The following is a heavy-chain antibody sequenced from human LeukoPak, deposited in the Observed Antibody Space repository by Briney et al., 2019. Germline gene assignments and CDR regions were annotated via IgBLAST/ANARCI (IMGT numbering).Heavy chain of an antibody. CDR2: INYSGST. J-gene: IGHJ4*02. CDR1: GGSISSSTYY. Sequence: SETLSLTCTVSGGSISSSTYYWGWIRQPPGKGLEWIGTINYSGSTFYNPSLKSRVTISVDTSKNQFSLVLNSVTAADTALYFCARARLSIVRGITNFDYWGQGTVVTVSS. CDR3: ARARLSIVRGITNFDY. V-gene: IGHV4-39*01. D-gene: IGHD3-10*01.